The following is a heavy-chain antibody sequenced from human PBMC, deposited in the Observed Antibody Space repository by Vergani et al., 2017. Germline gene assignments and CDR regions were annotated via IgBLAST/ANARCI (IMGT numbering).Heavy chain of an antibody. CDR3: ASGKYYSDSTSHFRERYFDV. CDR2: IYNSGNG. Sequence: QMQLQESGPGLVKASETLSLPCPVSGASFISRSYYLGWIRQPPGKGLVWIGSIYNSGNGDSSSSLKSRVTLSADTPKNQFSLSLTSVTAADTAVYYGASGKYYSDSTSHFRERYFDVWGRGTLVTVPS. CDR1: GASFISRSYY. V-gene: IGHV4-39*01. J-gene: IGHJ2*01. D-gene: IGHD3-16*01.